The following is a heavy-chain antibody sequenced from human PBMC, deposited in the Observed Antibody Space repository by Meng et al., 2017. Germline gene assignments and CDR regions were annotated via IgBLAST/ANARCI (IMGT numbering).Heavy chain of an antibody. CDR1: GGCFSGYY. Sequence: QVPLPRWGSCLLWPSEALSLTGAVYGGCFSGYYWSWIRQPPGKGLEWIGEINHSGSTNYNPSLKSRVTISVDTSKNQFSLKLSSVTAADTAVYYCARVPRATMIVDGTNFNFDYWGQGTLVTVSS. V-gene: IGHV4-34*01. CDR2: INHSGST. J-gene: IGHJ4*02. CDR3: ARVPRATMIVDGTNFNFDY. D-gene: IGHD3-22*01.